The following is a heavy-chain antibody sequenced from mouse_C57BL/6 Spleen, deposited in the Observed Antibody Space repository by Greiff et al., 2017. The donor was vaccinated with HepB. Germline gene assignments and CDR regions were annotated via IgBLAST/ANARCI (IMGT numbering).Heavy chain of an antibody. Sequence: QVHVKQSGTELVKPGASVKLSCKASGYTFTSYWMHWVKQRPGQGLEWIGNINPSNGGTNYNEKFKSKATLTVDKSSSTAYMQLSSLTSEDSAVYYCARSGMVTTDYAMDYWGQGTSVTVSS. D-gene: IGHD2-3*01. CDR1: GYTFTSYW. CDR3: ARSGMVTTDYAMDY. CDR2: INPSNGGT. V-gene: IGHV1-53*01. J-gene: IGHJ4*01.